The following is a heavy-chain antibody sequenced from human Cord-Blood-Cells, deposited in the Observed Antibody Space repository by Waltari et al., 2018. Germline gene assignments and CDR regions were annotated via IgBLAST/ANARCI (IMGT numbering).Heavy chain of an antibody. J-gene: IGHJ4*02. V-gene: IGHV3-30-3*01. CDR3: ARVPPPYLQQDDY. CDR2: ISYDGSNK. D-gene: IGHD6-13*01. Sequence: VQLVESGGGGVQPGRSRRRSWAASGFTFSSYALHWVRQAPGKGLEWVAVISYDGSNKYYADSVKGRFTISRDNSKNTLYLQMNSLRAEDTAVYYCARVPPPYLQQDDYWGQGTLVTVSS. CDR1: GFTFSSYA.